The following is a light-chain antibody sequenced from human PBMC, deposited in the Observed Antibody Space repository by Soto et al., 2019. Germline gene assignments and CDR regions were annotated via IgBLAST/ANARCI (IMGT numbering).Light chain of an antibody. Sequence: QSVLTQPPSASGTPGQRVTISCSGSSSNIGSNAVNWYQQLPGTAPKVLIYGSNQRPSGVPDRFSGSKSGTSASLAISGLQSEDEADYDCATWDDSLNGLVFGGGTKLTVL. J-gene: IGLJ2*01. CDR1: SSNIGSNA. CDR3: ATWDDSLNGLV. CDR2: GSN. V-gene: IGLV1-44*01.